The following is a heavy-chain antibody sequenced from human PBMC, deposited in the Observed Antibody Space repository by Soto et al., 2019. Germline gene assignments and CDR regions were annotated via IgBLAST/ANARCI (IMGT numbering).Heavy chain of an antibody. Sequence: ASVKVSCKASGYTFIRYDIYWVRQATGRGLEWMGWMNFNSGNTGYAQKFQGRLTMTRDTSIGTAYMELSSLRSEDTAVYYCGRGGWRLRFRDSLTTSMDVWGEGTRVSVGS. J-gene: IGHJ6*04. V-gene: IGHV1-8*01. D-gene: IGHD2-21*02. CDR2: MNFNSGNT. CDR1: GYTFIRYD. CDR3: GRGGWRLRFRDSLTTSMDV.